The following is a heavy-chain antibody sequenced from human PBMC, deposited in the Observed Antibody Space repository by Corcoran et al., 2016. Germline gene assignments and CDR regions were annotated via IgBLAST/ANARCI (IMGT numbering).Heavy chain of an antibody. J-gene: IGHJ4*02. CDR2: IKQDGSEK. CDR1: GFTFRSYW. CDR3: ATTRNGANYFDY. D-gene: IGHD2-8*01. V-gene: IGHV3-7*03. Sequence: EVQLVESGGGLVQPGGSLRLSCAASGFTFRSYWMTWVRQAPGKGLEWVANIKQDGSEKYYVDSVKGRFTISRDNAKNSLYLQMNSLRADDTAVYDCATTRNGANYFDYWGQGTLVTVSS.